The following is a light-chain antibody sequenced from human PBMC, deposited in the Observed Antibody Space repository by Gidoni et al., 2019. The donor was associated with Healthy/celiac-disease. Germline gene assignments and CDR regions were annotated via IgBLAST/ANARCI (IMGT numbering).Light chain of an antibody. CDR3: QVWDSSSDHPGV. J-gene: IGLJ1*01. Sequence: SYVLTQHPSVSVAPGKQARFTCGGNNIGRKSVHWYQQKPGQAPVLVIFYDSDRPSGIPERFSGSNSGNTATLTISRVEAGDEADYYCQVWDSSSDHPGVFGTGTKVTVL. CDR2: YDS. CDR1: NIGRKS. V-gene: IGLV3-21*04.